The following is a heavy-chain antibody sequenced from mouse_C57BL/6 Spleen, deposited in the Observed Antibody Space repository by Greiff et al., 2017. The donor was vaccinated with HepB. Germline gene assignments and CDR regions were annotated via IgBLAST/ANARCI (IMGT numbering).Heavy chain of an antibody. J-gene: IGHJ4*01. Sequence: EVKLVESGGGLVQPGGSLKLSCAASGFTFSDYGMAWVRQAPRKGPEWVAFISNLAYSIYYADTVTGRFTISRENAKNTLYLEMSSLRSEDTAMYYCARHYYGSRGAMDYWGQGTSVTVSS. CDR1: GFTFSDYG. V-gene: IGHV5-15*01. CDR3: ARHYYGSRGAMDY. CDR2: ISNLAYSI. D-gene: IGHD1-1*01.